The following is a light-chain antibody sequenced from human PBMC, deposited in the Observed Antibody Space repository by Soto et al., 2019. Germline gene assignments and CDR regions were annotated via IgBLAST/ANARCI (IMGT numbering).Light chain of an antibody. Sequence: EIVITQSPATLSVSPGERATLSCRASQSVSSNLAWYQQKPGQAPRXLIYGASTRATGIPARGSGSGAGTEFTLTISSLQSEDFAVYDCQQYNNWPQTFGQGTQVDIK. CDR3: QQYNNWPQT. CDR1: QSVSSN. CDR2: GAS. J-gene: IGKJ1*01. V-gene: IGKV3-15*01.